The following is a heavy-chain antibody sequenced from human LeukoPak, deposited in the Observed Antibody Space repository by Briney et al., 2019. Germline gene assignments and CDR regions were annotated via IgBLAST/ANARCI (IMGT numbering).Heavy chain of an antibody. V-gene: IGHV4-38-2*02. CDR3: ARGFTGIIFDP. CDR2: IYHSGST. J-gene: IGHJ5*02. D-gene: IGHD2-8*02. Sequence: PSETLSLTCTVSGYSISSGYYWGWIRQPPGKGLEWIGSIYHSGSTYYNPSLKSRVTISVDTSKNQFSLKLSSVTAADTAVYYCARGFTGIIFDPWGQGTLVTVSS. CDR1: GYSISSGYY.